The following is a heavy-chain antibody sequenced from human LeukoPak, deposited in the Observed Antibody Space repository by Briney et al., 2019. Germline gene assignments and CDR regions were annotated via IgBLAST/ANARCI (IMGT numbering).Heavy chain of an antibody. V-gene: IGHV3-23*01. CDR2: ISNNGGST. J-gene: IGHJ3*02. D-gene: IGHD3/OR15-3a*01. CDR1: GFTFSSYA. Sequence: GGSLRLSCAASGFTFSSYAMSWVRQAPGKGLEWVSVISNNGGSTYYADSVKGRFTISRDNSKNTLYLQMNSLRAEDTAVYYCAKDIPHFGLALLHAFDIWGQGTMVTVSS. CDR3: AKDIPHFGLALLHAFDI.